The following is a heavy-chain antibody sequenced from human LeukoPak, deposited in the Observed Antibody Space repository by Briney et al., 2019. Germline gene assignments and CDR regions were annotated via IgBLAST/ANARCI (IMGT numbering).Heavy chain of an antibody. J-gene: IGHJ4*02. V-gene: IGHV1-69*13. D-gene: IGHD2-15*01. CDR3: ARRPLPGYCSGGSCPQAFDY. Sequence: GASVKVSCKASGGTFSSYAISWVRQAPGQGLEWMGGIIPIFGTANYAQKFPGRVTITADESTSTAYMELSSLRSEDTAVYYCARRPLPGYCSGGSCPQAFDYWGQGTLVTVSS. CDR2: IIPIFGTA. CDR1: GGTFSSYA.